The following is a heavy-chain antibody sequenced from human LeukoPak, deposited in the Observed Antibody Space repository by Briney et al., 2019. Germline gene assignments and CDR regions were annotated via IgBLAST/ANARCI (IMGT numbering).Heavy chain of an antibody. J-gene: IGHJ6*02. CDR2: VYYSGST. CDR1: GGSFSGYY. V-gene: IGHV4-59*08. D-gene: IGHD1-26*01. Sequence: PSETLSLTCAVYGGSFSGYYWSWIRQPPGKGLEWIGYVYYSGSTNYNPSLKSRVIISVDTSRNQFSLKLSSVTAADTAVYYCARRSPWDHYYYGMDVWGQGTTVTVSS. CDR3: ARRSPWDHYYYGMDV.